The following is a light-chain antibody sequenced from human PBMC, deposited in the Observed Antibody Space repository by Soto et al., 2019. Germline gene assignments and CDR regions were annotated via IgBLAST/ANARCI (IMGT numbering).Light chain of an antibody. V-gene: IGLV2-8*01. CDR1: KNDVGFYDF. J-gene: IGLJ1*01. CDR2: EVV. Sequence: QSALAQPPSASGSPGQSVTISCTGTKNDVGFYDFVSWYQYHPGKAPRLIIYEVVQRPSGVPDRFSGSKSGNTASLTVSGLQAADEADYFCKSYVGSNTYVFGSGTKVTVL. CDR3: KSYVGSNTYV.